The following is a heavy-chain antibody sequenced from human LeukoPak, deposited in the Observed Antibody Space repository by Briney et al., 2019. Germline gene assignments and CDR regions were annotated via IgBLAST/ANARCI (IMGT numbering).Heavy chain of an antibody. CDR1: GGAISPYF. Sequence: PPGALPVTCTVSGGAISPYFWTWLRQNQGKALEWIGYIYYNGRTSYNPSLKSRVTMSVDTSKNQFSLQLSSVTAADTGVYYCARDGNPWNLDVWGRGTLVTVSS. CDR3: ARDGNPWNLDV. J-gene: IGHJ2*01. D-gene: IGHD1-14*01. CDR2: IYYNGRT. V-gene: IGHV4-59*01.